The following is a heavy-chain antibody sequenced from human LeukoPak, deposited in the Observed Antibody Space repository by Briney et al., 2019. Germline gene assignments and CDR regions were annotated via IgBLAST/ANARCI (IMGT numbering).Heavy chain of an antibody. Sequence: PGGSLRLSCAASGFTFTTYEMNWVRQAPGKGLEWVSYISGSGSSIYYADSVEGRFTISRDNAKHSLYLQMNSLRAEDTAVYYCARDDVLSLGISFDLWARGTLVTVSP. CDR1: GFTFTTYE. D-gene: IGHD3-10*02. V-gene: IGHV3-48*03. CDR3: ARDDVLSLGISFDL. CDR2: ISGSGSSI. J-gene: IGHJ2*01.